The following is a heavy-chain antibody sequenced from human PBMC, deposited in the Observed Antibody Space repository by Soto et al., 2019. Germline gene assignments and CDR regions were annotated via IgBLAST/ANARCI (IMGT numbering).Heavy chain of an antibody. CDR2: TSYDGNNK. Sequence: QVQLVESGGGVVQPVTSLRLSCAASGFRFKSFVMHWVRQAPGKGLEWVAFTSYDGNNKDYGDSVKGRFTVSRDNSQNTLHLQMDFLRPEDTALYYCARWGTTGGFDLWGQGPLVSVSS. J-gene: IGHJ4*02. D-gene: IGHD3-16*01. CDR1: GFRFKSFV. CDR3: ARWGTTGGFDL. V-gene: IGHV3-30*19.